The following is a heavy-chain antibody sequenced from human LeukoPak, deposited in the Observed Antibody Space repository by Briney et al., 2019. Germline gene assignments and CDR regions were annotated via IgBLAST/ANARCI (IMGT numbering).Heavy chain of an antibody. Sequence: LSLTCTVSGGSISDYYMSWIRQAPGKGLEWVSYISSSGSTIYYADSVKGRFTISRDNAKNSLYLQMNSLRAEDTAVYYCARERGRLGHWGQGTLVTVSS. CDR1: GGSISDYY. V-gene: IGHV3-11*04. CDR3: ARERGRLGH. CDR2: ISSSGSTI. J-gene: IGHJ5*02.